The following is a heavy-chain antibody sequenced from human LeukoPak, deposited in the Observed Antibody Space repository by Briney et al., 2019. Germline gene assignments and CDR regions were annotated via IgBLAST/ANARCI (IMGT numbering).Heavy chain of an antibody. CDR1: GFTVNNNY. V-gene: IGHV3-66*01. J-gene: IGHJ4*02. CDR3: ARDPRVGITSRDY. Sequence: PGGSLRLSCAASGFTVNNNYMSWVRQAPGKGLEYVSVIFGGGSTHYRDSVKGRFTISRDNSKNTVSLQMNSLRVEDTAVYYCARDPRVGITSRDYWGQGTLVTVSS. D-gene: IGHD3-3*01. CDR2: IFGGGST.